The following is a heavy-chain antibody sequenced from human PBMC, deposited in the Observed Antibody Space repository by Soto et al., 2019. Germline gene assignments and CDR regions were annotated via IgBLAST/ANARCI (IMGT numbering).Heavy chain of an antibody. Sequence: TLSLTCTVSGGSISSGGYYWSWIRQHPGKGLEWIGYIYYSGSTYYNPSLKSRVTISVDTSKNQFSLKLSSVTAADTAVYYCARQVGASDAFDIWGQGTMVTVSS. J-gene: IGHJ3*02. CDR1: GGSISSGGYY. CDR3: ARQVGASDAFDI. D-gene: IGHD1-26*01. V-gene: IGHV4-31*03. CDR2: IYYSGST.